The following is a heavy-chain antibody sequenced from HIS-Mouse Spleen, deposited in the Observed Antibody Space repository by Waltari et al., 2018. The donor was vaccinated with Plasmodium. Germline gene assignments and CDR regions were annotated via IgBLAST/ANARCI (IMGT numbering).Heavy chain of an antibody. V-gene: IGHV3-30*18. D-gene: IGHD6-13*01. CDR3: AKDRRSSSWYVDY. Sequence: QVQLVESGGGVVQPGRSLRLSCAASGFTFGRFGMNWVRQAPGKGLEWVAVISYDGSNKYYADSVKGRFTISRDNSKNTLYLQMNSLRAEDTAVYYCAKDRRSSSWYVDYWGQGTLVTVSS. CDR2: ISYDGSNK. CDR1: GFTFGRFG. J-gene: IGHJ4*02.